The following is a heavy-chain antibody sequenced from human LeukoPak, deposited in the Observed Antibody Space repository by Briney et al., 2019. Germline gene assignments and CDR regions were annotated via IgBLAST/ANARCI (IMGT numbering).Heavy chain of an antibody. CDR2: INPNSGGT. D-gene: IGHD2-21*01. CDR1: GYSFTDYY. J-gene: IGHJ5*02. V-gene: IGHV1-2*02. CDR3: ARADRLHGGPYLIGP. Sequence: GASVTVSCKTSGYSFTDYYMHWVRQAPGQGGEWMGWINPNSGGTSSAQKFQGRVTMTRDTSITTVYMEVRWLTSDDTAIYYCARADRLHGGPYLIGPWGQGTLVTVSS.